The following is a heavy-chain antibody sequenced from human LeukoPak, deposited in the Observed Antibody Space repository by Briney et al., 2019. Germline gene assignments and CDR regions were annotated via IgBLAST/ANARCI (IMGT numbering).Heavy chain of an antibody. D-gene: IGHD3-3*01. V-gene: IGHV3-30*04. CDR2: ISYDGSNK. CDR3: ARGGQYYDFWSGYPVDY. Sequence: GGSLRLSCAASGFTFSSYAMHWVRQAPGKGLEWVAVISYDGSNKYYADSVKGRFTISRDNSKNTLYLQMNSLRAEDTAVYYCARGGQYYDFWSGYPVDYWGQGTLVTVSS. CDR1: GFTFSSYA. J-gene: IGHJ4*02.